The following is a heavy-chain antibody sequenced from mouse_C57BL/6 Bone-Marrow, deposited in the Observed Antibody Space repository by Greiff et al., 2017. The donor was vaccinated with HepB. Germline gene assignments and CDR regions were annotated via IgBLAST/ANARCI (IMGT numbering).Heavy chain of an antibody. Sequence: VQLQQSGPELVKPGASVKISCKASGYTFTDYYMNWVKQSPGKSLEWIGDIIPNNGGTSYNQKFKGKATLTVDKSSSTAYMELRSLTTEDSAVYYCARDDDDDFDNAMDYWGQGTSVTVSS. D-gene: IGHD2-4*01. V-gene: IGHV1-26*01. CDR3: ARDDDDDFDNAMDY. CDR1: GYTFTDYY. J-gene: IGHJ4*01. CDR2: IIPNNGGT.